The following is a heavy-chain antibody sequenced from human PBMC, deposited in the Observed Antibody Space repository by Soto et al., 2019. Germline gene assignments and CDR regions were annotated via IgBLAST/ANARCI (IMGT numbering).Heavy chain of an antibody. J-gene: IGHJ6*02. CDR2: IYNSGST. V-gene: IGHV4-59*01. CDR3: ARARIPMVRELIRYNMDV. Sequence: PSQTLSLTCTVSGGSISSYYWSWIRRPPGKGLEWIGYIYNSGSTHSNTSLQSRVTISVDTSKNQFSLKLSSVTAADTGISYCARARIPMVRELIRYNMDVWGHGTRVNESS. D-gene: IGHD3-10*01. CDR1: GGSISSYY.